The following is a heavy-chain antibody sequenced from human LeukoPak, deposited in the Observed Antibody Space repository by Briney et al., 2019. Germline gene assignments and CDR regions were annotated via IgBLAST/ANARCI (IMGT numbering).Heavy chain of an antibody. CDR1: GGTFSSYA. J-gene: IGHJ4*02. V-gene: IGHV1-69*13. CDR2: IIPIFGTA. D-gene: IGHD3-10*01. Sequence: SVKVSCKASGGTFSSYAISWVRQAPGQGLEWMGGIIPIFGTANYAQKFQGRATITADESTSTAYMELSSLRSEDTAVYYCARAKYYYGSGSYAYFDYWGQGTLVTVSS. CDR3: ARAKYYYGSGSYAYFDY.